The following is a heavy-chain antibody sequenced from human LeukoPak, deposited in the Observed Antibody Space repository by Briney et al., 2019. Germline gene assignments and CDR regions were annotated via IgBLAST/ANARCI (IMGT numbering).Heavy chain of an antibody. CDR3: ARVGNIAAAGPDY. J-gene: IGHJ4*02. D-gene: IGHD6-13*01. CDR1: GGSISSGDYY. Sequence: PSETLSLTCTVSGGSISSGDYYWSWIHQPPGKGLEWIGYIYYSGSTYYNPSLKSRVTISVDTSKNQFSLKLSSVTAADTAVYYCARVGNIAAAGPDYWGQGTLVTVSS. CDR2: IYYSGST. V-gene: IGHV4-30-4*01.